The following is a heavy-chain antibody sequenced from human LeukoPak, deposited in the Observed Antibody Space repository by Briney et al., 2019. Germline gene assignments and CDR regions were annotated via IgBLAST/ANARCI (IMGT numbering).Heavy chain of an antibody. Sequence: GGSLRLSCAASGFTFSSYWMSWVRQAPGKGLEWVANIKQDGGEKYYVDSVKGRFTISRDNAKNSLYLQMNSLRAEDTAVYYCAREGIAAAGTYYYYGMDVWGQGTTVTVSS. CDR1: GFTFSSYW. J-gene: IGHJ6*02. CDR2: IKQDGGEK. D-gene: IGHD6-13*01. V-gene: IGHV3-7*03. CDR3: AREGIAAAGTYYYYGMDV.